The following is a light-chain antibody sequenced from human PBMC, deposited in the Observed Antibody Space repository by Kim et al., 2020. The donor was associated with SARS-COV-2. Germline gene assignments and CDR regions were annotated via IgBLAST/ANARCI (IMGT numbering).Light chain of an antibody. J-gene: IGLJ3*02. CDR2: RDS. Sequence: VALGQTDRITWGGNNIGSKKVHWYQQKPGQAPGLVIYRDSNRPSGIPERFSGSNSGNTATLTISRAQAGDEADYYCQVWDSSTEVFGGGTQLTVL. CDR3: QVWDSSTEV. CDR1: NIGSKK. V-gene: IGLV3-9*01.